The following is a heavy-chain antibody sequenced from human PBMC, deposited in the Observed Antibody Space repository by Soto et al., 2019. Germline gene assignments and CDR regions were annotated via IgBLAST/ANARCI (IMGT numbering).Heavy chain of an antibody. D-gene: IGHD2-21*02. CDR3: ASKAACGGACYAFDS. CDR2: IIPLFGTA. J-gene: IGHJ4*02. Sequence: QVYLVQSGAEVKKPGSSVKISCKASGGIFSSNTINWVRQAAGQGLEWMGGIIPLFGTANYAEKFQGRVTIPAGKSTKTEYMELTSLRSEETAVYYCASKAACGGACYAFDSWGQGTRVTVSS. V-gene: IGHV1-69*06. CDR1: GGIFSSNT.